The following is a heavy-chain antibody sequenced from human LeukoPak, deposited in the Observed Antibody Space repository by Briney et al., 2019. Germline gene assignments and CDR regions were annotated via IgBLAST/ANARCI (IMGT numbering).Heavy chain of an antibody. CDR2: FYTSGST. CDR3: ARTTGSYYPLDS. CDR1: GGSISPYY. V-gene: IGHV4-4*07. J-gene: IGHJ5*01. D-gene: IGHD1-26*01. Sequence: PSETLSLTCTVSGGSISPYYWSWIRQPAGKGLEWIGRFYTSGSTNYNPSLKSRVTMSVDTSKNQFSLTLRSVTAADTAVYYCARTTGSYYPLDSWGQGTLVTVSS.